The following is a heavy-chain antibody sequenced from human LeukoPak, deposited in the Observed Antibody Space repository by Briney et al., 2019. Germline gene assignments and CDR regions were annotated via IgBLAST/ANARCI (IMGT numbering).Heavy chain of an antibody. V-gene: IGHV4-38-2*02. Sequence: SETLSLTCTVSGYSISSGYFWGWIRQPPGKGLEWIANIYYSGSTYYNPSLKSRVTISVDTSKNQFSLKLSSVTAADTAVYYCARLPSPGWFDPWGQGTLVTVSS. CDR1: GYSISSGYF. CDR2: IYYSGST. CDR3: ARLPSPGWFDP. J-gene: IGHJ5*02.